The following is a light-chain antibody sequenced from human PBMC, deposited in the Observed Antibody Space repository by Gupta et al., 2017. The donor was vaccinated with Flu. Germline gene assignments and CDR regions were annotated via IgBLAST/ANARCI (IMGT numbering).Light chain of an antibody. V-gene: IGLV2-14*01. CDR1: SSGVGGYNY. J-gene: IGLJ3*02. Sequence: GQSITISCTGTSSGVGGYNYFSRYQQHPGKAPKVLIDEGATRPSGVSDRFSGSSSGNTASLTVSGLEAGDEDNYYCSADTNSLVFGGGTKLTVL. CDR2: EGA. CDR3: SADTNSLV.